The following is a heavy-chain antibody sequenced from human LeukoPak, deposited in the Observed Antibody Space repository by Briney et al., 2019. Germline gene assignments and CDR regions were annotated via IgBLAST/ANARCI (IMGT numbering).Heavy chain of an antibody. CDR1: GFTFSSYS. Sequence: GGSLRLSCAASGFTFSSYSMNWVRQVPGKGLEWVSSISRRSESIPYADSVKGRFTISRDNAKSSLYLQMNSLRAEDTAVYYCAVVGALYYFDYWGQGTLVTVSS. CDR2: ISRRSESI. J-gene: IGHJ4*02. CDR3: AVVGALYYFDY. V-gene: IGHV3-21*06. D-gene: IGHD1-26*01.